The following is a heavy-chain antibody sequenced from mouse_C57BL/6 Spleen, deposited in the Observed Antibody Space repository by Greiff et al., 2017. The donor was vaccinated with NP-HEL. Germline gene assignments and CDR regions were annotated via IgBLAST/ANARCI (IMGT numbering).Heavy chain of an antibody. D-gene: IGHD3-3*01. CDR1: GYTFTSYC. V-gene: IGHV1-50*01. Sequence: VQLLQPGAELVKPGASVKLSCKASGYTFTSYCMQWVKQRPGQGLEWIGEIDPSDSYTNYNPKFKGKATLTVDTSSSTAYMQLSSLTSEDSAVYYCARSAARVVDWYFEGWGTAATVTVAS. CDR2: IDPSDSYT. CDR3: ARSAARVVDWYFEG. J-gene: IGHJ1*03.